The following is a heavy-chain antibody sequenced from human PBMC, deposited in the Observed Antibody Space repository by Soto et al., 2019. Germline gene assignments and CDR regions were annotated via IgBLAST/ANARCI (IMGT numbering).Heavy chain of an antibody. V-gene: IGHV3-23*01. CDR3: AKARAQYYDFWSGYPVDY. CDR1: GFTFSSYA. Sequence: SLRLSCAASGFTFSSYAMSWVRQAPGKGLEWVSAISSSGGSTYYADSVKGRFTISRDNSKNTLYMQMNSLRAEDTAVYYCAKARAQYYDFWSGYPVDYWGQGTLVTVSS. D-gene: IGHD3-3*01. J-gene: IGHJ4*02. CDR2: ISSSGGST.